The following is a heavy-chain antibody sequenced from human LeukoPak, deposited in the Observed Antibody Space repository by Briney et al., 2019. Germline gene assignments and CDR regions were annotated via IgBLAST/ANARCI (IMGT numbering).Heavy chain of an antibody. CDR2: ISSSSSYI. J-gene: IGHJ5*02. CDR1: GFTFSSYS. Sequence: GGSLRLSCAASGFTFSSYSMNWVRQAPGKGLEWVSSISSSSSYIYYADSVKGRFTISRDNAKNSLYLQMNSLRAEDAAVYYCAREVKTARFDPWGQGTLVTVSS. V-gene: IGHV3-21*01. CDR3: AREVKTARFDP. D-gene: IGHD5-18*01.